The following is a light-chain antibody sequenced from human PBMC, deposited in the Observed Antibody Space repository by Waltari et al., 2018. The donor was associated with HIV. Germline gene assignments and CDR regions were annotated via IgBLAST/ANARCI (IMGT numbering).Light chain of an antibody. J-gene: IGLJ3*02. CDR1: NGDLGAATS. CDR2: EGT. Sequence: QSALTQPASVSASHGQPITITCAGNNGDLGAATSVSWYHHVPGHAPQLVIYEGTNRPLGVSDRFSASKSGDTASLTISYLLNEDEGDYYCASFTSNTWLFGGGTKVTVL. CDR3: ASFTSNTWL. V-gene: IGLV2-14*01.